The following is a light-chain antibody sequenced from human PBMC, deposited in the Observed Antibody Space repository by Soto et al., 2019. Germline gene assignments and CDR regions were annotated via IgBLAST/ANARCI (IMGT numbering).Light chain of an antibody. J-gene: IGKJ4*02. CDR2: DAY. CDR3: QPRSNWPT. CDR1: QGVSSY. V-gene: IGKV3-11*01. Sequence: NVWKRSAEALCLDLGGRGTLTYRASQGVSSYLAWYQQKPGQAPRLLIYDAYNRATGIPARFSGSGSGTDFTLTISSLEPEDFAVYSGQPRSNWPTSAAGTKVDIK.